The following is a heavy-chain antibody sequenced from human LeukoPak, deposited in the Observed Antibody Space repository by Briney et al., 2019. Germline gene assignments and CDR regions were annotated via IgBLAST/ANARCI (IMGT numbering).Heavy chain of an antibody. CDR2: ICISSIFL. J-gene: IGHJ4*02. CDR1: WFAFCSYS. V-gene: IGHV3-21*01. Sequence: PGGSLRLSCAASWFAFCSYSINWGAQAPRQGLEWVSAICISSIFLYSADSVQGRFTISRHNAKNSLYLQMNSLRAEDTAVYYCARETKYYGSVSYYKRGTYYFDYWGQGTLVTVSS. CDR3: ARETKYYGSVSYYKRGTYYFDY. D-gene: IGHD3-10*01.